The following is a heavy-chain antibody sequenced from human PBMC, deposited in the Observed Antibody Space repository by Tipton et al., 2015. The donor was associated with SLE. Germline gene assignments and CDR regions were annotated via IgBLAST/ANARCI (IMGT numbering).Heavy chain of an antibody. CDR2: INWNGGST. Sequence: GSLRLSCAASGFTFDDYAMHWVRQAPGKGLEWVSGINWNGGSTGYADSVKGRFTISRDNAKNSLYLQMNSLRAEDTALYYCARDLRRSLDYWGQGTLVTVSS. D-gene: IGHD5/OR15-5a*01. J-gene: IGHJ4*02. V-gene: IGHV3-20*04. CDR1: GFTFDDYA. CDR3: ARDLRRSLDY.